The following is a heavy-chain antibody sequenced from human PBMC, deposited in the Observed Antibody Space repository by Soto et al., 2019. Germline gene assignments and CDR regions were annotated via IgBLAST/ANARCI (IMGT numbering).Heavy chain of an antibody. CDR1: GYTFTSYA. J-gene: IGHJ4*02. CDR2: INAGNGNT. Sequence: ASVKVSCKASGYTFTSYAMHWVRQAPGQRLEWMGWINAGNGNTKYSQKFQGRVTITRDTSASTAYMELSSLRSEDTAVYYCARDFGSSWPYFDYWGQGTLVTVSS. D-gene: IGHD6-13*01. CDR3: ARDFGSSWPYFDY. V-gene: IGHV1-3*01.